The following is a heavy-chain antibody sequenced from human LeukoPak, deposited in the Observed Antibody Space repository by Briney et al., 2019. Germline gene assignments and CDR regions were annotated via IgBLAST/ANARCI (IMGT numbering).Heavy chain of an antibody. V-gene: IGHV1-18*01. CDR3: ASGDYDFWSGRSLYGMDV. CDR2: TSAYNGNT. Sequence: GASVKVSCKASGYTFTSYDINWVRQAPGQGLEWMGWTSAYNGNTNYAQKLQGRVTMTTDTSTSTAYMELRSLRSDDTAVYYCASGDYDFWSGRSLYGMDVWGQGTTVTVSS. D-gene: IGHD3-3*01. CDR1: GYTFTSYD. J-gene: IGHJ6*02.